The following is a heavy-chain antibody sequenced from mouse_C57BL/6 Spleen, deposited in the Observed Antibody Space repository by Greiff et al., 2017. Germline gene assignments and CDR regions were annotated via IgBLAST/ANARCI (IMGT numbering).Heavy chain of an antibody. CDR3: ARTYYSNYDYFDY. J-gene: IGHJ2*01. V-gene: IGHV1-22*01. Sequence: VQLQQSGPELVKPGASVKMSCKASGYTFTDYNMNWVKQSHGKSLEWIGYINPNNGGTSYNQKFKGKATLTVNKSSSTAYMELRSLTSEDSAVYYCARTYYSNYDYFDYWGQGTTLTVSS. CDR2: INPNNGGT. CDR1: GYTFTDYN. D-gene: IGHD2-5*01.